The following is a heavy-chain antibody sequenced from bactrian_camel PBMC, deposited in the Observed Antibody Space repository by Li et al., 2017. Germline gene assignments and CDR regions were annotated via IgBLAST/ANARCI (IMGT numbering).Heavy chain of an antibody. D-gene: IGHD4*01. CDR2: LDSDGRM. CDR1: GYTYASMC. J-gene: IGHJ4*01. CDR3: AADMGPMGRGRLCSSYLYEYNY. Sequence: QVQLVESGGASVQAGESLRLSCVASGYTYASMCMGWFRQAPGKEREGVAALDSDGRMQYSNSAKGRFTISQDNAKNTVYLQMNSLKPEDTAVYYCAADMGPMGRGRLCSSYLYEYNYWGQGTQVTVS. V-gene: IGHV3S53*01.